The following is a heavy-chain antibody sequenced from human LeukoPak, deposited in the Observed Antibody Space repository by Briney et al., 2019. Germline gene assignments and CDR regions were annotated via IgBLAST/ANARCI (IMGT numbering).Heavy chain of an antibody. Sequence: MGWINAGNGNTKYSQKFQGRVTITRDTSASTAYMELSSLRSEDTAVYYCATPSSSSWLLDYWGQGTLVTVSS. J-gene: IGHJ4*02. CDR2: INAGNGNT. V-gene: IGHV1-3*01. CDR3: ATPSSSSWLLDY. D-gene: IGHD6-13*01.